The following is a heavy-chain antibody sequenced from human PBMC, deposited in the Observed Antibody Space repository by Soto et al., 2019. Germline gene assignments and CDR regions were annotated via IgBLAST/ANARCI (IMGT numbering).Heavy chain of an antibody. J-gene: IGHJ4*02. CDR2: IYYSRTT. CDR1: GGSISSNNYH. V-gene: IGHV4-39*01. Sequence: SGTLSLTCTVSGGSISSNNYHWGWIRQPPGKGLDWIGTIYYSRTTYYKPSLKSRVTISVDTSKNQFSLKLVSVTAADTAVYYCARLLTAAAHNDYWGQGTLVTVSS. D-gene: IGHD6-13*01. CDR3: ARLLTAAAHNDY.